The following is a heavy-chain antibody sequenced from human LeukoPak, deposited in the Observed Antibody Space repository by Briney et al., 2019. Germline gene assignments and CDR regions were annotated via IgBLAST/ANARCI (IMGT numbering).Heavy chain of an antibody. CDR1: GYTFTGYY. D-gene: IGHD1-26*01. J-gene: IGHJ4*02. V-gene: IGHV1-2*02. Sequence: ASVKVSCKASGYTFTGYYMHWVRLAPGQGLEWIRWINPNSGGTNYAQKFQGRVTFTRDTSISTTYMELSSLRFDDTAFYYCARPRGSYHILSEPGYWGQGTLVTVSS. CDR3: ARPRGSYHILSEPGY. CDR2: INPNSGGT.